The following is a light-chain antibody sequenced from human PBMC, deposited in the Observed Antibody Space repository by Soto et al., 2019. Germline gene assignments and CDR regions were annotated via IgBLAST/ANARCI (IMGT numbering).Light chain of an antibody. Sequence: DIQMTQSPSTLSASVXDXXTITCRASQSISSWLAWYQQKPGKVPNLLIYKASRLESGVPSRFSGSGSGTESTLTISSLQPDDFATYYCQQYYSYPWTFGQGTNVEIK. J-gene: IGKJ1*01. CDR1: QSISSW. CDR2: KAS. V-gene: IGKV1-5*03. CDR3: QQYYSYPWT.